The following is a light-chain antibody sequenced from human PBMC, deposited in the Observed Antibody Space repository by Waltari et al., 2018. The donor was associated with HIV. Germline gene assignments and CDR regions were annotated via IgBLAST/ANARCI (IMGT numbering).Light chain of an antibody. CDR2: DVS. CDR1: SSDVGAYDS. V-gene: IGLV2-11*01. J-gene: IGLJ2*01. CDR3: CSYAGSDTFVL. Sequence: QSALTQPRSVSGSPGPSVSISCTGSSSDVGAYDSVSWYQQHPGNAPELMCFDVSKRPSVVPALFSGSKSDNTASLTISGLQAEDEADYYCCSYAGSDTFVLFGGGTKLTIL.